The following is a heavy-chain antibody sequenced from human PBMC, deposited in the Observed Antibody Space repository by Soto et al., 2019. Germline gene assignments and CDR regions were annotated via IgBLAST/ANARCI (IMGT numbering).Heavy chain of an antibody. CDR2: INSRSSTI. Sequence: GGSLRLSCAASGLPFNDYSMNWVRQAPGKGLEWVSYINSRSSTIYYADSVKGRFTISRDNARNSLYLQMNSLRDDDTAVYYCAREWQWLGSWGQGTLVTVSS. D-gene: IGHD6-19*01. CDR1: GLPFNDYS. J-gene: IGHJ5*02. V-gene: IGHV3-48*02. CDR3: AREWQWLGS.